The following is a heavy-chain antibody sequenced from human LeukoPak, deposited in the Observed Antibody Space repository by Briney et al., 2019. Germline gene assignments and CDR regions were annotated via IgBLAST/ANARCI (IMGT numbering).Heavy chain of an antibody. CDR3: AKGRLRIRGVIIATNWFDP. J-gene: IGHJ5*02. CDR1: GFTFSSYA. Sequence: GGSLRLSCAASGFTFSSYAMSWVRQAPGKGLEWVSAISGSGGSTYYADSVKGRFTISRDNSKNTLYLQMNSLRAEDTAVYYCAKGRLRIRGVIIATNWFDPWGQGTLVTVSS. V-gene: IGHV3-23*01. D-gene: IGHD3-10*01. CDR2: ISGSGGST.